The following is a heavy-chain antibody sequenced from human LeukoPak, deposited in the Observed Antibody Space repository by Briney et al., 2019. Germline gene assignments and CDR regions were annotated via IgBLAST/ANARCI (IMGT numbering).Heavy chain of an antibody. Sequence: GGSLRLSCAASGFTFTNYAMSWVRQAPGKGLEWVSPISVSGNTTYYADSVKGRFTISRDNSKNTLYLQMNSLRAEDTAVYYCAKWAVLLWFGESSSGYYFDYWGQGALVTVSS. J-gene: IGHJ4*02. V-gene: IGHV3-23*01. CDR2: ISVSGNTT. CDR1: GFTFTNYA. CDR3: AKWAVLLWFGESSSGYYFDY. D-gene: IGHD3-10*01.